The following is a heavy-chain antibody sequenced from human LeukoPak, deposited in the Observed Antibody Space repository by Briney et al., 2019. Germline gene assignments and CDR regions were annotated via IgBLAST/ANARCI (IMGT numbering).Heavy chain of an antibody. D-gene: IGHD3-3*01. CDR2: IYYSGST. V-gene: IGHV4-30-4*08. J-gene: IGHJ6*03. CDR3: ARAVLRFLEWLPPYYMDV. Sequence: PSETLSLTCTVSGGSISSSSYYWGWIRQPPGKGLEWIGYIYYSGSTYYNPSLKSRVTISVDTSKNQFSLKLSSVTAADTAVYYCARAVLRFLEWLPPYYMDVWGKGTTVTVSS. CDR1: GGSISSSSYY.